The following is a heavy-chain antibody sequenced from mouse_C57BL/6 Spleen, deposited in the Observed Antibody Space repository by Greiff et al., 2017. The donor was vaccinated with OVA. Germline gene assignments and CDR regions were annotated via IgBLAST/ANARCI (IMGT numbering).Heavy chain of an antibody. V-gene: IGHV2-4*01. Sequence: VQLQQSGPGLVQPSQSLSITCTVSGFSLTSYGVHWVRQPPGKGLEWLGVIWSGGSTDYNAAFISRLSISKDNSKSQVFFKMNSLQADDTAIYYCAKNKGDDGYPYYAMDYWGQGTSVTVSS. J-gene: IGHJ4*01. CDR1: GFSLTSYG. D-gene: IGHD2-3*01. CDR3: AKNKGDDGYPYYAMDY. CDR2: IWSGGST.